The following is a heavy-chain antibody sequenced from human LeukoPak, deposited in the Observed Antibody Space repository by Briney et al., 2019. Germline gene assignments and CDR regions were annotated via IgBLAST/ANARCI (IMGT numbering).Heavy chain of an antibody. D-gene: IGHD4-17*01. V-gene: IGHV3-48*01. CDR1: GFTFSSYS. Sequence: PGGSLRLSCAASGFTFSSYSMNWVRQAPGKGLEWVSYISSSSSTIYYADSVKGRFTISRDNAKNSLYLQMNSLRAEDTAVYYCAKSEGPFDYGDYLTEGYYFDYWGQGTLVTVSS. CDR3: AKSEGPFDYGDYLTEGYYFDY. J-gene: IGHJ4*02. CDR2: ISSSSSTI.